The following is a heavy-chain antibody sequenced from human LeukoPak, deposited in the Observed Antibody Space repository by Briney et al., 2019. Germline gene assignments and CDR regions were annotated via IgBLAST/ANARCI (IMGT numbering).Heavy chain of an antibody. CDR2: IWYDGSNK. CDR1: GFTFSSYG. J-gene: IGHJ6*02. D-gene: IGHD3-9*01. V-gene: IGHV3-33*01. Sequence: GGSLRLSCAASGFTFSSYGMHWVRQAPGKGLEWVAVIWYDGSNKYYADPVKGRFTISRDNSKNTLYLQMNSLRAEDTAVYYCVRDASEILTGYYPDYYYYYGMDVWGQGTTVTVSS. CDR3: VRDASEILTGYYPDYYYYYGMDV.